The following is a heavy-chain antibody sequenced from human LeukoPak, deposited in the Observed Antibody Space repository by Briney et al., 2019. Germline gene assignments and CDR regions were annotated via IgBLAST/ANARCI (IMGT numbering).Heavy chain of an antibody. D-gene: IGHD1-7*01. CDR1: GYTFTSYG. Sequence: ASVKVSCKASGYTFTSYGISWVRQAPGQGLEWMGWISAYNGNTNYAQKLQGRVTMTTDTSTSTAYMELRSLRSDDTAVYYCARDRGITGTTDFDYWGQGTLVTVSS. V-gene: IGHV1-18*01. J-gene: IGHJ4*02. CDR2: ISAYNGNT. CDR3: ARDRGITGTTDFDY.